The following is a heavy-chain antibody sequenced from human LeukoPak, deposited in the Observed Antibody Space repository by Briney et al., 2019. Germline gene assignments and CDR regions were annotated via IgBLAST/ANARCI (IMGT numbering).Heavy chain of an antibody. CDR3: ARAGYYYDIDGGDAFDI. V-gene: IGHV4-4*07. Sequence: NPSETPSLTCTVSGGSISSYYWSWIRQPAGKGLEWIGRIYTSGSTNYNPSLKSRVTMSVDTSKNQFSLKLSSVTAADTAVYYCARAGYYYDIDGGDAFDIWGQGTMVTVSS. J-gene: IGHJ3*02. CDR2: IYTSGST. D-gene: IGHD3-22*01. CDR1: GGSISSYY.